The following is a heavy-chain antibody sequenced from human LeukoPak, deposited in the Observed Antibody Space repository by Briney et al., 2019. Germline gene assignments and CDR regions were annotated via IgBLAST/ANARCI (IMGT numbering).Heavy chain of an antibody. D-gene: IGHD1-26*01. CDR3: ARDGTGSYYYYYGMDV. CDR2: IYYGGST. Sequence: SETLSLTCTVSGGSIRSYYWSWIRQPPGKGLECIGHIYYGGSTNYNPSLKSRVTISVDTSKNQFSLKLSSGTAADTAVYYCARDGTGSYYYYYGMDVWGQGTTVTVSS. V-gene: IGHV4-59*01. CDR1: GGSIRSYY. J-gene: IGHJ6*02.